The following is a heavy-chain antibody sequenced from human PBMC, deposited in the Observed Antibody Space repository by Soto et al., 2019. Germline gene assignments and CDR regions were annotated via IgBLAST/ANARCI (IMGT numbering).Heavy chain of an antibody. Sequence: EVQLVESGGGLIQPGGSLRLSCAASGFTVSSSYMSWVRQAAGKGLEWVSFIYSGGSTYYADSVKGRFTISRDNSRNTVYLQMNSLRVEDTAVYYCARGSLGGYYYGMDVWGQGTTVTVPS. CDR2: IYSGGST. CDR3: ARGSLGGYYYGMDV. J-gene: IGHJ6*02. CDR1: GFTVSSSY. V-gene: IGHV3-53*01. D-gene: IGHD3-16*01.